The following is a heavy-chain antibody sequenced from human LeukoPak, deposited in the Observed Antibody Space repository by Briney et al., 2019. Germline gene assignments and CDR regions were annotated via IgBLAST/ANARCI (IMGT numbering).Heavy chain of an antibody. D-gene: IGHD6-19*01. Sequence: LGESLKISCKGSGYSFTSYWIGWVRQMPGKGLEWMGIIYPGDSDTRYSPSFQGQVTISADKSISTAYLQWSSLKASDTAMYYCARRAVAGTGYYYYMDVWGKGTTVTVSS. J-gene: IGHJ6*03. CDR2: IYPGDSDT. V-gene: IGHV5-51*01. CDR3: ARRAVAGTGYYYYMDV. CDR1: GYSFTSYW.